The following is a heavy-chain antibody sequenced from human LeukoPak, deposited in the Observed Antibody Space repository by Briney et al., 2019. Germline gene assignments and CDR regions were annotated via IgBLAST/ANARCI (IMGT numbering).Heavy chain of an antibody. D-gene: IGHD3-9*01. CDR2: ITGSGSGI. CDR1: GFTLSNYA. V-gene: IGHV3-23*01. Sequence: GGSLRLSCAASGFTLSNYAMSWVRQAPGKGLEWVSAITGSGSGIYYADSMKSRFTISRDNSKNTLYLQINSLRAEDTAVYYCAKWGDYDVLTGYYVSDYWGQGTLVTVSS. J-gene: IGHJ4*02. CDR3: AKWGDYDVLTGYYVSDY.